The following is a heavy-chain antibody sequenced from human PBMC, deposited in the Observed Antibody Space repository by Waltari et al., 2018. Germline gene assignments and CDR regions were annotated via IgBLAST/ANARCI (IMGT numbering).Heavy chain of an antibody. Sequence: QLHLQESGPGLVKPSETLSLTCTVSGGSISSNTYYWGWIRQPPGKGLEWIGSFYYTGTTYYDPSLKSRVTISVDTSKTQFSLKLRSVTAADTAVYYCAREYSTSWSYYGMDVWGQGTTVTVSS. CDR1: GGSISSNTYY. D-gene: IGHD6-6*01. J-gene: IGHJ6*02. CDR3: AREYSTSWSYYGMDV. V-gene: IGHV4-39*02. CDR2: FYYTGTT.